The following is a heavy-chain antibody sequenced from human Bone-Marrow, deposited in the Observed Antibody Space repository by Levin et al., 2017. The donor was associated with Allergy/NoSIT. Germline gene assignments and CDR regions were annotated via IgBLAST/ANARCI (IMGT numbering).Heavy chain of an antibody. Sequence: KISCQASGGTFSSYAISWVRQAPGQGLEWMGGIIPIFGTANYAQKFQGRVTITADESTSTAYMELSSLRSEDTAVYYCARAGIAAAGTNSRGYYYGMDVWGQGTTVTVSS. CDR3: ARAGIAAAGTNSRGYYYGMDV. CDR2: IIPIFGTA. D-gene: IGHD6-13*01. CDR1: GGTFSSYA. V-gene: IGHV1-69*01. J-gene: IGHJ6*02.